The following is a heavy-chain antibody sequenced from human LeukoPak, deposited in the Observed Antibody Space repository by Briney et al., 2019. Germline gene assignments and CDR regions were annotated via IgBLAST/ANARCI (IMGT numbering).Heavy chain of an antibody. CDR3: ARVSSSWYSNYWFDP. Sequence: KTGGSLRLSCAASGFTFSSYSMNWVRQAPGKGLEWVSSISSSSSYIYYADSVRGRFTISRDNAKNSLYLQMNSLRAEDTAVYYCARVSSSWYSNYWFDPWGQGTLVTVSS. V-gene: IGHV3-21*01. J-gene: IGHJ5*02. CDR2: ISSSSSYI. CDR1: GFTFSSYS. D-gene: IGHD6-13*01.